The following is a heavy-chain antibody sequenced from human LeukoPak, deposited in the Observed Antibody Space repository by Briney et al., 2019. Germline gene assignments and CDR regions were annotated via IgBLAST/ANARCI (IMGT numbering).Heavy chain of an antibody. CDR3: AREASGSYFHN. D-gene: IGHD1-26*01. J-gene: IGHJ1*01. CDR2: IRTDDSA. Sequence: GGSLRLSCAASGFIVGNSYMSWVRQAPGKGLEWISLIRTDDSAYYADSVKGRFTISRDTSRNTLYLQMNILRAEDTAVYYCAREASGSYFHNWGQGTLVTVSS. V-gene: IGHV3-53*01. CDR1: GFIVGNSY.